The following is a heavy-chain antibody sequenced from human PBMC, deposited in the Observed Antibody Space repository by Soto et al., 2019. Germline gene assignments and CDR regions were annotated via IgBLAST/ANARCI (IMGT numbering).Heavy chain of an antibody. CDR3: ARDRYYYGSGSHQMDV. CDR2: IIPIFGTA. V-gene: IGHV1-69*12. CDR1: GGTFSSYA. J-gene: IGHJ6*02. D-gene: IGHD3-10*01. Sequence: QVQLVQSGAEVKKPGSSVKVSCKASGGTFSSYAISWVRQAPGQGLEWMGGIIPIFGTANYAQKFQGRVTITANESTSTAYMERSSLRSEDTAVYYCARDRYYYGSGSHQMDVWGQGTTVTVSS.